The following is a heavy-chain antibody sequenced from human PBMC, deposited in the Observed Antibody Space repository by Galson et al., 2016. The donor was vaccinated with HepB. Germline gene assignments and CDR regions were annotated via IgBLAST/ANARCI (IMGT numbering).Heavy chain of an antibody. V-gene: IGHV3-11*06. CDR1: GFTFSDYY. CDR2: ISRSSSYI. J-gene: IGHJ4*02. Sequence: SLRLSCAASGFTFSDYYMSWIRQAPGKGLEWISYISRSSSYIIYADSVKGRFTISRDDAKNSLYLQMNSLRVEDTAMYYCARDGYYYGSGSYGAATYWGQGTPVTVSS. CDR3: ARDGYYYGSGSYGAATY. D-gene: IGHD3-10*01.